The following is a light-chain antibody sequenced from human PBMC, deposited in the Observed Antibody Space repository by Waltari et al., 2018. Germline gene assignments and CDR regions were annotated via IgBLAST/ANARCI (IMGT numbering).Light chain of an antibody. J-gene: IGLJ3*02. V-gene: IGLV1-40*01. CDR1: SSNIASYY. CDR2: EHN. Sequence: QSVLTQPPSVSGAPGQRVTISCTGSSSNIASYYVQWYQQLPGTAPKLLIYEHNKRPSGISDRFSGSQSGTSASLTITGLQSEDEADYYCQSYDSGLSTWVFGGGTRLTVL. CDR3: QSYDSGLSTWV.